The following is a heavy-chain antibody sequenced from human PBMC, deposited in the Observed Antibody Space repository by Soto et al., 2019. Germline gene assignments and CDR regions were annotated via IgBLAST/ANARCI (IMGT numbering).Heavy chain of an antibody. V-gene: IGHV4-39*01. CDR2: IYYSGST. CDR1: GGSISSSSYY. Sequence: PETLSLSCTVSGGSISSSSYYWGWIRQPPGKGLEWIGSIYYSGSTYYNQSLKSRVTISVDTSKNQFSLKLSSVTAADTAVYYCAADGYSSGWYWFDPWGQGTLVTVSS. J-gene: IGHJ5*02. D-gene: IGHD6-19*01. CDR3: AADGYSSGWYWFDP.